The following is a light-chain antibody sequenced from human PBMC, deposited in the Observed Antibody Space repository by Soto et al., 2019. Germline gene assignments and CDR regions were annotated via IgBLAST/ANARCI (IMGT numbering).Light chain of an antibody. CDR1: SNDVGGYNY. V-gene: IGLV2-14*01. J-gene: IGLJ3*02. Sequence: QPVLTQPASVSGSPGQSITISCTGTSNDVGGYNYVSWYRQHPGKAPELMIYGVSDRPSGISNRFSGSKSGNTASLTISGLQAEDEADYYCSSFTSSSSWVFGGGTKLTVL. CDR2: GVS. CDR3: SSFTSSSSWV.